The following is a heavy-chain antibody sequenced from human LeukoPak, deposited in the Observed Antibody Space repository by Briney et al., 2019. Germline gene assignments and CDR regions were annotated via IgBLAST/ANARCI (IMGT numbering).Heavy chain of an antibody. Sequence: PSETLSLTCAVYGGSFSGYYWSWIRQPPGKGLEWIGEINHSGSTNYNPPLKSRVTISVDTSKNQFSLKLSSVTAADTAVYYCARGYCSSTSCLYYFDYWGQGTLVTVSS. D-gene: IGHD2-2*01. CDR2: INHSGST. CDR3: ARGYCSSTSCLYYFDY. V-gene: IGHV4-34*01. CDR1: GGSFSGYY. J-gene: IGHJ4*02.